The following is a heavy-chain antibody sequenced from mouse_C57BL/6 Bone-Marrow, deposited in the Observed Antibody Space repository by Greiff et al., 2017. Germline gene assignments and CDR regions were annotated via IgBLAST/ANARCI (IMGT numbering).Heavy chain of an antibody. Sequence: VKLMESGPGLVAPSQRLSITCTVSGFSLTSYGVHWVRQPPGKGLEWLVVIWSDGSTTYNSALKSRLSISKDNSKSQVFLKMHSLQTDDTAMYYCARQDNWDDYVDYWGQGTTLTVSS. J-gene: IGHJ2*01. CDR2: IWSDGST. CDR1: GFSLTSYG. D-gene: IGHD4-1*01. CDR3: ARQDNWDDYVDY. V-gene: IGHV2-6-1*01.